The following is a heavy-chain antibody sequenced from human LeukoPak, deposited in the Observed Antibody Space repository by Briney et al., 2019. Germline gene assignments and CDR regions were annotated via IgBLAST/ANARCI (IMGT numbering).Heavy chain of an antibody. CDR1: GFTFNYYA. J-gene: IGHJ4*02. CDR3: AKDQEAFDY. CDR2: ISGSGDST. Sequence: GGSLRLSCAASGFTFNYYAMSWVRQAPGKGLEWVSVISGSGDSTYYADSVKGRFTISRDDSKNSLYLQMSSLRAEDTAVYYCAKDQEAFDYWGQGTLVTVSS. V-gene: IGHV3-23*01.